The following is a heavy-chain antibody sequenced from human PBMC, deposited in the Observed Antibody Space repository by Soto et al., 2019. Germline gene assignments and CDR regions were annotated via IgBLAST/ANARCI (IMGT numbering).Heavy chain of an antibody. D-gene: IGHD3-10*01. CDR1: GYTFTSYG. CDR3: ARVRITMVRGVIINYYYGMDV. V-gene: IGHV1-18*01. CDR2: ISAYNGNT. J-gene: IGHJ6*02. Sequence: GASVKVSCKASGYTFTSYGISWVRQAPGQGLEWMGWISAYNGNTNYAQKLQGRVTMTTDTSTSTAYMELRSLRSDDTAVYYCARVRITMVRGVIINYYYGMDVWGQGTTVTVS.